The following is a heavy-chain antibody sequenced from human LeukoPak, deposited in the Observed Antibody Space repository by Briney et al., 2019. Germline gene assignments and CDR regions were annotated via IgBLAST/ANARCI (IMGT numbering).Heavy chain of an antibody. CDR3: ATSAGAAHRGDY. CDR2: ISSSSTYI. CDR1: GFTFSSYS. D-gene: IGHD6-6*01. V-gene: IGHV3-21*01. J-gene: IGHJ4*02. Sequence: GGSLRLSCAASGFTFSSYSMNWVRQAPGKGLEWVSSISSSSTYIYYADSVKGRFTISRDNAKNSLYLQMNSLGAEDTAVYYCATSAGAAHRGDYWGQGTLDTVSS.